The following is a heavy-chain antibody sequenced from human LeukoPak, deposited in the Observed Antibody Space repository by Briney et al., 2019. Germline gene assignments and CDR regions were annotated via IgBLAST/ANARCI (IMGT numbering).Heavy chain of an antibody. Sequence: ASVKVSCKASGYTFTSYGISWVRQAPGQGLEWMGWISAYNGNTSYAQKLQGRVTMTTDTSTSTAYMELRSLRSDDTAVYYCARGSPYDYGDYDLWDYWGQGTLVTVSS. CDR2: ISAYNGNT. CDR1: GYTFTSYG. J-gene: IGHJ4*02. V-gene: IGHV1-18*01. CDR3: ARGSPYDYGDYDLWDY. D-gene: IGHD4-17*01.